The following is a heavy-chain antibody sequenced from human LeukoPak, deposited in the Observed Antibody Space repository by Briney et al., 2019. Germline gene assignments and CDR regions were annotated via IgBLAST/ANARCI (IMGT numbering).Heavy chain of an antibody. Sequence: GGSLRLSCAASGFTIRGYWMHWVRQAPGKGLMWVSRIKSDGSWTNYADSVRGRFTISRDNAKNTLFLQMVGLRAEDTAIYYCVRDGDAYDFDLWGQGILVTVSS. CDR1: GFTIRGYW. J-gene: IGHJ4*02. V-gene: IGHV3-74*01. CDR2: IKSDGSWT. D-gene: IGHD5-12*01. CDR3: VRDGDAYDFDL.